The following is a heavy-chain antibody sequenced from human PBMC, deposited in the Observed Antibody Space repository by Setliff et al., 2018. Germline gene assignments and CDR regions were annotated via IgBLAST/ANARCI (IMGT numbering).Heavy chain of an antibody. V-gene: IGHV1-18*01. CDR3: AREGVDTRSSTDYRYYMDV. CDR2: ITAYDGNT. CDR1: SYTFTNYG. J-gene: IGHJ6*03. Sequence: ASVKVSCKTSSYTFTNYGINWVRQAPGRGLEWMGWITAYDGNTHYAQKFHGRVTIITDESTSTAYMELSSLTSDDTAVYYCAREGVDTRSSTDYRYYMDVWGKGTTVTVSS. D-gene: IGHD5-18*01.